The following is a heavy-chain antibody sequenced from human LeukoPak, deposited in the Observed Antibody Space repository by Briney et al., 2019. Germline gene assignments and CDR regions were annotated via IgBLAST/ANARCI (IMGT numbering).Heavy chain of an antibody. Sequence: GASVKVSCKTSGYTFTGYYIHWVRQAPGQGLEWMGWINPNSGGTNYAQKFQGRVSVTRDTSISTVYMELSRLRYDDTAVYYCARRWCSSTSCQFDYWGQGTLVTVSS. CDR3: ARRWCSSTSCQFDY. J-gene: IGHJ4*02. CDR1: GYTFTGYY. D-gene: IGHD2-2*01. CDR2: INPNSGGT. V-gene: IGHV1-2*02.